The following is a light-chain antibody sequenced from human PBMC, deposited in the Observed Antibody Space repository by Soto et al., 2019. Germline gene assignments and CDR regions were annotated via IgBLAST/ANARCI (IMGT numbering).Light chain of an antibody. CDR3: QSYDSSLSGRV. V-gene: IGLV1-40*01. J-gene: IGLJ3*02. CDR1: SSNLGAGYD. Sequence: QSVLTQPPSVSGAPGQRVTISCTGSSSNLGAGYDVHWYLHLPGTAPKLLIYGNNNRPSGVPDRFSGSKTGTSASLAITGLQADDEADYYCQSYDSSLSGRVFGGGTKPTVL. CDR2: GNN.